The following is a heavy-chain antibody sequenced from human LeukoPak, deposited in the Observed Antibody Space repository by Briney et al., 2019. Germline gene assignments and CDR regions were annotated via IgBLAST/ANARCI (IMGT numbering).Heavy chain of an antibody. CDR3: LRVDDTNGHNWFDP. V-gene: IGHV3-74*01. Sequence: GGSLRLSCAASGFSFSYYWMHWVRQGSGKGPVWVSRIIGDGTRTDYADSVKGRFTISRDNAKSTLYLQMNSLTVEDTAVYYCLRVDDTNGHNWFDPWGQGTLVTVSS. CDR2: IIGDGTRT. D-gene: IGHD2-8*01. J-gene: IGHJ5*02. CDR1: GFSFSYYW.